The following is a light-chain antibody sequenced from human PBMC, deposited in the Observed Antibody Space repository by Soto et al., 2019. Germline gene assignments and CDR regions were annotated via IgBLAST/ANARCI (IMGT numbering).Light chain of an antibody. J-gene: IGKJ1*01. CDR2: DAS. Sequence: DIQLTQSPSTLSASVGARVSITCRASQSISTWLAWYQQKPGKAPKLLIFDASSLESRVSSRFSGRGAGTQFTLTISSLQPDDFATYYCQQYSTYPWTFGQGAKVEFK. CDR1: QSISTW. V-gene: IGKV1-5*01. CDR3: QQYSTYPWT.